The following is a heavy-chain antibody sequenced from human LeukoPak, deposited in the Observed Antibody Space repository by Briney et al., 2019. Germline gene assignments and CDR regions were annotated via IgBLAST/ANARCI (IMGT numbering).Heavy chain of an antibody. D-gene: IGHD1-7*01. Sequence: GGSLRLSCAASGVTFSSYGMHWVRQAPGKGLEWVAFIRFDGTNNYYADSVKGRFTISRDNSKNTLYLQMNSLRVEDTAVYYCARREGAQLPYYFDYWGQGTLVTVSS. CDR2: IRFDGTNN. CDR1: GVTFSSYG. CDR3: ARREGAQLPYYFDY. J-gene: IGHJ4*02. V-gene: IGHV3-30*02.